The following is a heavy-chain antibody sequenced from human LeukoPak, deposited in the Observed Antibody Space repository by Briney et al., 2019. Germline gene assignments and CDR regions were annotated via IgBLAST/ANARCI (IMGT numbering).Heavy chain of an antibody. CDR3: ARDTIWGRGSYLDV. V-gene: IGHV1-46*01. D-gene: IGHD3-10*01. CDR1: GYTFTSHS. J-gene: IGHJ2*01. Sequence: ASVKVSCKASGYTFTSHSIHWVRQAPGEGLGWMGIINPITGSTNYAQKFQGTVTMTRDMSTSTVYMDLRSLRSEDTAVYYCARDTIWGRGSYLDVWGRGTLVTVSS. CDR2: INPITGST.